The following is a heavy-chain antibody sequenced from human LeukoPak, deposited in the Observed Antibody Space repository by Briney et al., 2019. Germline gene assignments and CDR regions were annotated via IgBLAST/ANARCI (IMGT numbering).Heavy chain of an antibody. CDR2: IYSGGST. Sequence: AGGSLRISCAASGFTVSSNYMSWVRQAPGKGLEWVSVIYSGGSTYYADSVKGRFTISRDNSKNTLYLQMNSLRAEDTAVYYCARARSLRFLEWLSDWGQGTLVTVSS. CDR1: GFTVSSNY. J-gene: IGHJ4*02. CDR3: ARARSLRFLEWLSD. V-gene: IGHV3-66*01. D-gene: IGHD3-3*01.